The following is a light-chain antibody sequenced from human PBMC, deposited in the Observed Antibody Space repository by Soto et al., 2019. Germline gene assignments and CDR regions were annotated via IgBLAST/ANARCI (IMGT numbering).Light chain of an antibody. CDR2: YDS. Sequence: SYELTQSPSVSVAPGKTARITCGGNNIGSKSVHWYQQKPGQAPVLVISYDSDRPSGIPERFSGSNSGNTATLTISRVEAGDEADYYCQVWDSSSDQYVFGTGTKLTVL. J-gene: IGLJ1*01. V-gene: IGLV3-21*04. CDR3: QVWDSSSDQYV. CDR1: NIGSKS.